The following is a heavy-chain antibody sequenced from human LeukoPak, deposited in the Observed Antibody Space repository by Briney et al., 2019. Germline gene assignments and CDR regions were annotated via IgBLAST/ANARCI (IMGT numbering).Heavy chain of an antibody. CDR2: ISGSGGST. V-gene: IGHV3-23*01. CDR3: AKAAGYSSGWYSSTDY. J-gene: IGHJ4*02. CDR1: GFTFSSYA. Sequence: GGSLRLSCAASGFTFSSYAMSWVRQAPGKGLEWVSAISGSGGSTYYADSVKGWFTISRDNSKNTLYLQMNSLRAEDTAVYYCAKAAGYSSGWYSSTDYWGQGTLVTVSS. D-gene: IGHD6-19*01.